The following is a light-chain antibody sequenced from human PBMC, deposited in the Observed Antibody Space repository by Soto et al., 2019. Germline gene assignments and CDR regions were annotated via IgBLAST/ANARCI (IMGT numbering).Light chain of an antibody. J-gene: IGLJ2*01. CDR1: STNIGAGYD. Sequence: QSVLTQPPSVSGSPGQTVTISCTGSSTNIGAGYDVHWYQQLPGTAPKLLIYGNSNRPSGVPNRFSGSKSGNSASLAITGLQAEDEADYYCQSYDSSLSGYVVFGGGTKLTVL. V-gene: IGLV1-40*01. CDR2: GNS. CDR3: QSYDSSLSGYVV.